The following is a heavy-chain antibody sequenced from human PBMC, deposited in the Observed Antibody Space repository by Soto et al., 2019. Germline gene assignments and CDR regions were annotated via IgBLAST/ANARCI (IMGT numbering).Heavy chain of an antibody. J-gene: IGHJ4*02. Sequence: QVQLVESGGGVVQPGRSLRLSCAASGFTFSSYGMHWVRQAPGKGLEWVAVISYDGSNKYYADSVKDRFTISRDNSKNTLYLQMNSLRAEDTAVYYCAKEIGYYYDSSGPTASDYWGQGTLVTVSS. CDR2: ISYDGSNK. V-gene: IGHV3-30*18. D-gene: IGHD3-22*01. CDR3: AKEIGYYYDSSGPTASDY. CDR1: GFTFSSYG.